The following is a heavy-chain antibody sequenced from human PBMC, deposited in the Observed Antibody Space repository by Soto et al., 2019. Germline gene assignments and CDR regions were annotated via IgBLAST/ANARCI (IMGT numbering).Heavy chain of an antibody. CDR2: IYYSGST. D-gene: IGHD2-2*01. J-gene: IGHJ6*03. Sequence: SETLSLTCTVSGGSISSYYWSWIRQPPGKGLEWIGYIYYSGSTNYNPSLKSRVTISVDTSKNQFSLKLSSVTAADTAVYYCAGVPVPAATYYYYYMDVWGKGTTVTVSS. V-gene: IGHV4-59*08. CDR3: AGVPVPAATYYYYYMDV. CDR1: GGSISSYY.